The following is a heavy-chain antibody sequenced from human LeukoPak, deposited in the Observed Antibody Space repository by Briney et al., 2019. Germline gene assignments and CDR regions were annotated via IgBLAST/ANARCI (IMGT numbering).Heavy chain of an antibody. CDR3: ARHVYRYYHRSDFDY. CDR2: IYYSGST. V-gene: IGHV4-39*01. D-gene: IGHD1-26*01. J-gene: IGHJ4*02. CDR1: GCSISSSSYY. Sequence: SETLSLTCTVSGCSISSSSYYWGWIRQPPGKGLEWIGSIYYSGSTYYNPSLKSRVTISVDTSKNQFSLKLSSVTAADTAVYYCARHVYRYYHRSDFDYWGQGTLVTVSS.